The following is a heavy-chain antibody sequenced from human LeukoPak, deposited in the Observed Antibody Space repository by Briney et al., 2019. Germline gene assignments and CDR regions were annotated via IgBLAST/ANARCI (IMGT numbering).Heavy chain of an antibody. D-gene: IGHD5-18*01. CDR2: IYYSGST. V-gene: IGHV4-59*01. Sequence: PSETLSLTCTGSGGSISSYYWSWIRQPPGKGLEWIGYIYYSGSTNYNPSLKSRVTISVDTSKNQFSLKLSSVTAADTAVYYCARGGYFSRFDPWGQGTLVTVSS. CDR3: ARGGYFSRFDP. CDR1: GGSISSYY. J-gene: IGHJ5*02.